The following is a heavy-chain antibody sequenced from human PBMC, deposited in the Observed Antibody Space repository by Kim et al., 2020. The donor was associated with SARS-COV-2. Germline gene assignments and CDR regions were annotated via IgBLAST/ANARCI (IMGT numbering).Heavy chain of an antibody. CDR1: GFNFSNYA. D-gene: IGHD3-16*02. V-gene: IGHV3-23*01. J-gene: IGHJ4*02. CDR3: AKGAALRELSGY. Sequence: GGSLRLSCTTSGFNFSNYAMTWVRQAPGKGLEWVSSLSDTGGSTYYADSVKGRFTVSRDNAKNTLYLQMNTLGAEDTALYYCAKGAALRELSGYWGQVILVTVSS. CDR2: LSDTGGST.